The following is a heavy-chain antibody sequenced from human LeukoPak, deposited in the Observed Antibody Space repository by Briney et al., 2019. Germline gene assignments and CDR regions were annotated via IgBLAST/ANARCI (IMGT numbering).Heavy chain of an antibody. CDR1: VFGFSNFW. CDR3: AREADPRLYASSAPDY. V-gene: IGHV3-74*01. Sequence: GGSLRLSCAAPVFGFSNFWMHWVRQAPRKGLLWVSRIKPDGTTTVYADSVKGRFSISPENLKKTLYLQKKGLREQDTGVYIFAREADPRLYASSAPDYSGQGNAVTVSS. D-gene: IGHD2/OR15-2a*01. J-gene: IGHJ4*01. CDR2: IKPDGTTT.